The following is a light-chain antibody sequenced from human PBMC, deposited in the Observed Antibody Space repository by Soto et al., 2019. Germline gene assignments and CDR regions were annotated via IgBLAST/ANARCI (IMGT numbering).Light chain of an antibody. Sequence: EIVLTQSPATLSLSPGERATLSCRASQSVSSYLAWYQQKPGQAPRLLIYDASNRATGIPARFSGSGSGTDFTLTISSLEPEDFAVYYCQQRSHWPATFGQGTNVEI. CDR3: QQRSHWPAT. CDR2: DAS. J-gene: IGKJ1*01. CDR1: QSVSSY. V-gene: IGKV3-11*01.